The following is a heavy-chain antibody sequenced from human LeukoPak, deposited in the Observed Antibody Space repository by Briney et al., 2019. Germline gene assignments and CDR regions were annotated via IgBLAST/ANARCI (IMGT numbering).Heavy chain of an antibody. D-gene: IGHD3-10*01. CDR3: ARYRQSYGSNPLGY. CDR2: INTNTGNP. J-gene: IGHJ4*02. CDR1: GDTFTSYA. Sequence: GASVKVSCKASGDTFTSYAMNWVRQAPGQGLEWMGWINTNTGNPTYAQGFTGRFDFSLDTSVSTAYLQISSLKAEDTAVYYCARYRQSYGSNPLGYWGQGTLVTVSS. V-gene: IGHV7-4-1*02.